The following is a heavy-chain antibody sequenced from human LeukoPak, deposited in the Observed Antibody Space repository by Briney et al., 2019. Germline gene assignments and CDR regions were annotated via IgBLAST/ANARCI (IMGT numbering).Heavy chain of an antibody. J-gene: IGHJ4*02. Sequence: GGSLRLSCSASRFTFNTYAMHWVRKAPGKGLEYVSAISSNGGTTNYADSVRGRFTISRDNSKNTLYLQLSALRAEDTALYYCVGYASGSYKVDYWGQGTLVIVSS. CDR2: ISSNGGTT. D-gene: IGHD3-10*01. CDR1: RFTFNTYA. V-gene: IGHV3-64D*06. CDR3: VGYASGSYKVDY.